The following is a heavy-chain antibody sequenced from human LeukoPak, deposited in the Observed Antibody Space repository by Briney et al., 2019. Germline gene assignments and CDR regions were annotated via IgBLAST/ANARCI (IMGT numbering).Heavy chain of an antibody. CDR3: ARDSVTTPGCFDP. CDR1: GGSVSSGSYY. CDR2: NSYSGST. J-gene: IGHJ5*02. D-gene: IGHD4-17*01. V-gene: IGHV4-61*01. Sequence: SETLSLTCTVSGGSVSSGSYYWNWTRQPPGKGLEWIGYNSYSGSTNHNPSLKSRVTISIDPSKNQFSLKLSSVTAADTAVYYCARDSVTTPGCFDPWGQGTLVTVSS.